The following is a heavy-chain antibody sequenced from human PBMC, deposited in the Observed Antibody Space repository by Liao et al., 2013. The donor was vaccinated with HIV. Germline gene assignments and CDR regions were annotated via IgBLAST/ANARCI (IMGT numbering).Heavy chain of an antibody. CDR1: GGSITSDDYY. CDR3: ARTDQYYDFWNGYENWFDP. V-gene: IGHV4-30-4*08. D-gene: IGHD3-3*01. CDR2: IYYSGSP. J-gene: IGHJ5*02. Sequence: QVQLQESGPGLVKPSQTLSLTCTVSGGSITSDDYYWSWIRQPPGKGLEWIGYIYYSGSPYYNPSLKSRVTMSVDTSKNQFSLKLSSVTAADTAVYYCARTDQYYDFWNGYENWFDPWGQGTLVTVSS.